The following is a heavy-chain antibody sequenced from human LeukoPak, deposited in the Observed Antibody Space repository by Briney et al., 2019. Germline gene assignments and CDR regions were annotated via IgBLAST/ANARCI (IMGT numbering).Heavy chain of an antibody. CDR3: ARHYLGMATPFDY. J-gene: IGHJ4*02. V-gene: IGHV5-51*01. CDR1: GYSFTSYW. D-gene: IGHD5-24*01. Sequence: HGESLKISCKGSGYSFTSYWIGWVRQMPGKGLEWKGIIYPGDSDTRYSPSFQGQVTISADKSTSTAYLQWSSLKASDTAMYYCARHYLGMATPFDYWGQGTLVTVSS. CDR2: IYPGDSDT.